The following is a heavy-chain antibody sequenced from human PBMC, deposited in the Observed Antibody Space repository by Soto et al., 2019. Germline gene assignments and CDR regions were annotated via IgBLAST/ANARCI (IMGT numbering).Heavy chain of an antibody. CDR3: ARSGPGGYIDY. CDR2: TYYSSKWYK. V-gene: IGHV6-1*01. J-gene: IGHJ4*02. Sequence: PSQTLARTCAISGDSVSSNSAAWNWIRQSPSTGLEWLGRTYYSSKWYKHYAVAVKSRITVNPDTYKNQFSLQLNSVTPEDTAVYYCARSGPGGYIDYWGQGTLVTVSS. CDR1: GDSVSSNSAA. D-gene: IGHD3-22*01.